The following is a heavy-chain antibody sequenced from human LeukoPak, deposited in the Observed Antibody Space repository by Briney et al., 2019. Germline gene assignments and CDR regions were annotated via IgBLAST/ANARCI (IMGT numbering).Heavy chain of an antibody. D-gene: IGHD3-10*01. CDR2: IHSSGST. V-gene: IGHV4-61*02. Sequence: SETLSLTCTVSGGSLSGSNYYWSWIRQPAGKGLEWIGRIHSSGSTSYNPSLKGRVTISVDTSKNQFSLKLSSVTAADTAVYYCARITMVRGADYWGQGTLVTVSS. CDR3: ARITMVRGADY. J-gene: IGHJ4*02. CDR1: GGSLSGSNYY.